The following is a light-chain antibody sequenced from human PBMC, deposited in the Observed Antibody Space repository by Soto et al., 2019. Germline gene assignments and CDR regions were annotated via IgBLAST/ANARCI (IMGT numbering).Light chain of an antibody. CDR2: AAS. CDR1: QGISTY. CDR3: QQYYSYPLT. J-gene: IGKJ4*01. V-gene: IGKV1-9*01. Sequence: DIHMTQSPSYLCSSVGDRFTIACLASQGISTYLAWYQQKPGKAPKLLIYAASTLQSGVPSRFSGSGSGTDFTLTISCLQSEDFATYYCQQYYSYPLTFGGGTKVDI.